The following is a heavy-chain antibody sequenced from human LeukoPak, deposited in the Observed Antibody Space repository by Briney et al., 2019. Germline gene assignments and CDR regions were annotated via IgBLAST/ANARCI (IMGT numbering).Heavy chain of an antibody. V-gene: IGHV3-23*01. CDR1: GFAFNTYA. CDR2: VDGSGGTT. J-gene: IGHJ6*02. D-gene: IGHD2-2*01. CDR3: AKLPYQLLRSFYYGMDV. Sequence: PGGSLRLSCVASGFAFNTYAMTWVRQAPGKGLEWVSSVDGSGGTTYYADSARGRFTVSRDNSKNTLYLQMNSLRAEDTAVYYCAKLPYQLLRSFYYGMDVWGQGTTVTVSS.